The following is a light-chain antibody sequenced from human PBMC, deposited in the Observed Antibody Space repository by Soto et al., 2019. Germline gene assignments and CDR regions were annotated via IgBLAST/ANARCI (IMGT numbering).Light chain of an antibody. CDR2: QDT. CDR3: QAWDSTSAVV. Sequence: SYELTQPPSVSVSPGQTASITCSGDKLGDKYVCWYQQRPGQSPVLVIYQDTKRPSGIPERFSGSNSGNTATLTISETQAMDESDYYCQAWDSTSAVVVGGGTKLTVL. J-gene: IGLJ2*01. V-gene: IGLV3-1*01. CDR1: KLGDKY.